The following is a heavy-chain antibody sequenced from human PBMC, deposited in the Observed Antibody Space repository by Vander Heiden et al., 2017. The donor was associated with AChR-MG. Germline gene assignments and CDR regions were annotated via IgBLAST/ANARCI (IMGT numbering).Heavy chain of an antibody. J-gene: IGHJ4*02. CDR2: ISGSGGST. Sequence: EVQLLESRGGLVQPGGSLRLSCAASGFTFSSYAMSWVRQAPGKGLEWVSAISGSGGSTYYADSVKGRFTISRDNSKNTLYLQMNSLRAEDTAVYYCAGLGSGYYQDFDYWGQGTLVTVSS. V-gene: IGHV3-23*01. CDR3: AGLGSGYYQDFDY. D-gene: IGHD3-22*01. CDR1: GFTFSSYA.